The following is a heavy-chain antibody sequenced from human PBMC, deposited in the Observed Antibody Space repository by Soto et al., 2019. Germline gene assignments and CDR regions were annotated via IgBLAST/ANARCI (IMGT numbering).Heavy chain of an antibody. D-gene: IGHD6-13*01. V-gene: IGHV1-18*01. J-gene: IGHJ3*02. CDR2: ISAYNGNT. CDR3: ARDVGYSSTWEI. Sequence: QVQLVQSGAEVKKPGASVKVACKASGYTFTSYGISWVRQAPGQGLEWMGWISAYNGNTNYAQKPQGRVTMTTVTATGTAFMELRSLRSDDTAVYYCARDVGYSSTWEIWGQGTMVTVSS. CDR1: GYTFTSYG.